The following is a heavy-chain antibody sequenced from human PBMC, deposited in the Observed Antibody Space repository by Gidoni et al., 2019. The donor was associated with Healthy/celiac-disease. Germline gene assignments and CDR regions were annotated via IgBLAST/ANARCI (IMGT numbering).Heavy chain of an antibody. CDR1: GGSISSSSYY. V-gene: IGHV4-39*01. CDR2: IYYSGST. D-gene: IGHD2-15*01. J-gene: IGHJ4*02. CDR3: AVGVVVVAAADY. Sequence: QLQLQESGPGLVKPSETLSLTCTFSGGSISSSSYYWGWIRQPPGKGLEWIGSIYYSGSTYYNPSLKSRVTISVDTSKNQFSLKLSSVTAADTAVYYCAVGVVVVAAADYWGQGTLVTVSS.